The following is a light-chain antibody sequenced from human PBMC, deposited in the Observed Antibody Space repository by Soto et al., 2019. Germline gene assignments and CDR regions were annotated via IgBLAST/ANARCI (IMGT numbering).Light chain of an antibody. CDR3: HQRDDLCT. CDR2: DAS. CDR1: QSVTNY. J-gene: IGKJ2*02. Sequence: EIVLTQSPATLSLSPGERATLSCRASQSVTNYVAWYQQKPGQAPRLLLDDASNRATGIPARFSGSGSGTDFTLTSSSLEPEDFGVYYWHQRDDLCTFGQGTKLEIK. V-gene: IGKV3-11*01.